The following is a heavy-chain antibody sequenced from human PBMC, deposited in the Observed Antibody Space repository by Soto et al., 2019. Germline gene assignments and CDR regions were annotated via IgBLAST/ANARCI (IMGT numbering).Heavy chain of an antibody. Sequence: QAPGKGLEWVSAISGSGGSTYYADSVKGRFTISRDNSKNTLYLQMNSLRAEDTAVYYCIRDFDYWGQGTLVTVSS. CDR2: ISGSGGST. D-gene: IGHD4-17*01. J-gene: IGHJ4*02. V-gene: IGHV3-23*01. CDR3: IRDFDY.